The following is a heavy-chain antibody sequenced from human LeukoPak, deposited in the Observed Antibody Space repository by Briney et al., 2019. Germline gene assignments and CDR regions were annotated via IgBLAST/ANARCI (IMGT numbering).Heavy chain of an antibody. Sequence: GESLKTSCKASGYSFTSYWIGWVRQIPGKGLEWIGIIYPGDSDTRYSPSFQGQVTISADKSSSTAYLQWSSLKASDTAMYYCARDRGDGDYGDYYYGMDVWGQGTTVTVSS. D-gene: IGHD4-17*01. CDR1: GYSFTSYW. CDR3: ARDRGDGDYGDYYYGMDV. J-gene: IGHJ6*02. V-gene: IGHV5-51*01. CDR2: IYPGDSDT.